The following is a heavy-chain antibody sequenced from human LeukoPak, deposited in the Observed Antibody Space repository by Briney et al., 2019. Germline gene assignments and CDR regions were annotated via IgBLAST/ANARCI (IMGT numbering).Heavy chain of an antibody. V-gene: IGHV4-59*01. CDR1: GCSISSYY. D-gene: IGHD6-13*01. CDR2: IYYSGST. J-gene: IGHJ4*02. Sequence: SETLSLTCTVSGCSISSYYWSWIRQPPGKGLEWIGYIYYSGSTNYNPSLKSRVTISVDTSKNQFSLKLSSVTAADTAVYYCARDIGLPAAGTLWDWGQGTLVTVFS. CDR3: ARDIGLPAAGTLWD.